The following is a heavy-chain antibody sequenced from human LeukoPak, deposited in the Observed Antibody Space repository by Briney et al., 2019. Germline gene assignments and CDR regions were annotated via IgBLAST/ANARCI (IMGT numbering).Heavy chain of an antibody. CDR2: IYYSGST. J-gene: IGHJ5*02. D-gene: IGHD3-3*01. CDR3: ARHYYDFWSGYLDWFDP. V-gene: IGHV4-39*01. CDR1: GGSISSSSYY. Sequence: SETMSLTCTVSGGSISSSSYYWGWIRQPPGKGLEWIGSIYYSGSTYYNPSLKSRVTISVDTSKNQFSLKLSSVTAADTAVYYCARHYYDFWSGYLDWFDPWGQGTLVTVSS.